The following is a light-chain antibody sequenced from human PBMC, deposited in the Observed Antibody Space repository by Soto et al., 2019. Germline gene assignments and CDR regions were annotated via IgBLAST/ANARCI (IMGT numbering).Light chain of an antibody. Sequence: QSALTQPASVSGSPGQSITISCTGTISDIAAYNYVSWYQHHPGKAPKFIIYDVSKRPSGVPDRFSGSKSGNTASLIISGLQAEDEADYYCCSYAGTYSYVFGTGTKLTVL. V-gene: IGLV2-11*01. J-gene: IGLJ1*01. CDR3: CSYAGTYSYV. CDR1: ISDIAAYNY. CDR2: DVS.